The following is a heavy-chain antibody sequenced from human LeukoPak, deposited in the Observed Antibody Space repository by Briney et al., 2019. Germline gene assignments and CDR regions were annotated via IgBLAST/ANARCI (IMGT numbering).Heavy chain of an antibody. V-gene: IGHV1-69*04. Sequence: ASVKVSCKASGGTFSSYAISWVRQAPGQGLEWMGRIIPIRGIANYAQKFQGRVTITADKSTSTAYMELSSLRSEDTAVYYCASPAYCGGDCYLRHDAFDIWGQGTMVTVSS. CDR1: GGTFSSYA. J-gene: IGHJ3*02. D-gene: IGHD2-21*02. CDR3: ASPAYCGGDCYLRHDAFDI. CDR2: IIPIRGIA.